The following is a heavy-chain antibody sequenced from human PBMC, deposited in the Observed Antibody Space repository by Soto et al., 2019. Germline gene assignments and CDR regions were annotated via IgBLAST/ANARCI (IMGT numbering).Heavy chain of an antibody. V-gene: IGHV3-23*01. CDR3: AKNWDTTTRSSSH. J-gene: IGHJ4*02. D-gene: IGHD1-26*01. Sequence: GGSLRLSCEASGFNFIASWMTWVRQAPGKGLEWVSAISGTGGSTYYADSVKGRFTISRDNSKNTLYLQMNSLRAEDTAVYYCAKNWDTTTRSSSHCGEGTLVTVSS. CDR1: GFNFIASW. CDR2: ISGTGGST.